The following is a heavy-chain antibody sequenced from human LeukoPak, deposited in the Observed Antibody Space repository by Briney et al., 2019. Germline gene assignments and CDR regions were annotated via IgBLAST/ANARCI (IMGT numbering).Heavy chain of an antibody. CDR2: ISYDGSNR. J-gene: IGHJ4*02. V-gene: IGHV3-30*04. CDR3: ARVVGSSGWYDY. D-gene: IGHD6-19*01. CDR1: GFTFSSYA. Sequence: PGGSLRLSCAASGFTFSSYAMHWVRQAPGKGLEWVAVISYDGSNRYYADSVKGRFIISRDNSKNTLYLQMNSLRAEDTAVYYCARVVGSSGWYDYWGQGTLVTVSS.